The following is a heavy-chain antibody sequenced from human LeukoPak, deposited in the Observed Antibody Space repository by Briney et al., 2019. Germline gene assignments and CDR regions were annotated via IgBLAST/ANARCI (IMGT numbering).Heavy chain of an antibody. Sequence: SETLSLTCTVSGGSISSSSYYWGWIRQPPGKGLEWIGSIYYSGSTYYNPSLKSRVTISVDTSKNQFPLKLSSVTAADTAVYYCARDHPRYSGIPFDYWGQGTLVTVSS. V-gene: IGHV4-39*06. CDR3: ARDHPRYSGIPFDY. D-gene: IGHD1-26*01. J-gene: IGHJ4*02. CDR1: GGSISSSSYY. CDR2: IYYSGST.